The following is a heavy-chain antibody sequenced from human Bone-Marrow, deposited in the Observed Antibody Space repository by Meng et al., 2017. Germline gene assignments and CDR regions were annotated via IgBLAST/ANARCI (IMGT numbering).Heavy chain of an antibody. D-gene: IGHD6-19*01. CDR1: GFTFSSFA. CDR3: ARAHSGWYSESPSGYHYGMDV. V-gene: IGHV3-30*01. CDR2: ISYDVSKK. Sequence: GESLKISCAASGFTFSSFAMHWVPQAPGKGLQWVAVISYDVSKKYFADSVKGRFTISRDNSKNTLYLQMNSLRVEDTAVYYCARAHSGWYSESPSGYHYGMDVWGQGTTVTVSS. J-gene: IGHJ6*02.